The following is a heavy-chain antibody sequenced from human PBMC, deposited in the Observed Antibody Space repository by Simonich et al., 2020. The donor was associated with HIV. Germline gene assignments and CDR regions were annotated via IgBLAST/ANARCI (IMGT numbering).Heavy chain of an antibody. V-gene: IGHV1-69-2*01. Sequence: VQLVQSGAEVKKPGATVKISCKVSGYTFTDYYIHWGQQAPGKGLEWMGLVDTEAGEAVFAEKFKDRGTSTADTSTDTAYMELSGLRSEDTAVYYCATPSLAATAFDSWGQGTLVTVSS. J-gene: IGHJ4*02. D-gene: IGHD2-15*01. CDR3: ATPSLAATAFDS. CDR1: GYTFTDYY. CDR2: VDTEAGEA.